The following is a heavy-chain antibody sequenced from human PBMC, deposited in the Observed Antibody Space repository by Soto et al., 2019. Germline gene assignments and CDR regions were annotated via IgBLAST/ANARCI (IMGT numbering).Heavy chain of an antibody. CDR2: IIPIIGII. V-gene: IGHV1-69*04. Sequence: GASVTVSCKASVGTFSTYTITWVRQAPGQGLEWMGRIIPIIGIINYAQKFQGRVTISADKFTGTAYMELTGLRSDDTAVYYCAGDPDSHYNDSHASSYPWGQGTLVTVSS. D-gene: IGHD4-4*01. CDR1: VGTFSTYT. J-gene: IGHJ5*02. CDR3: AGDPDSHYNDSHASSYP.